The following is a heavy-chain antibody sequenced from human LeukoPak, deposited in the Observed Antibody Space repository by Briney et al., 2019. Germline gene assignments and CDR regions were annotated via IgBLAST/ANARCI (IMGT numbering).Heavy chain of an antibody. CDR3: ASLEYASGSSNSYYYYDGRDI. CDR1: GYSFTAYY. CDR2: ISPTGGGT. D-gene: IGHD3-10*01. Sequence: ASVKVSCKASGYSFTAYYIHWVRQAPGQGLEWMGRISPTGGGTKYAQKFLGRVSMTRDTSISTSYMELSSLRPDDTAVYYCASLEYASGSSNSYYYYDGRDIWGQGTMVTVSS. J-gene: IGHJ6*02. V-gene: IGHV1-2*02.